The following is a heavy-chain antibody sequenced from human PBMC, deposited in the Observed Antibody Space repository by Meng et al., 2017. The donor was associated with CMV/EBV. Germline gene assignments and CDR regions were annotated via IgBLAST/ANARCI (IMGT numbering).Heavy chain of an antibody. CDR2: RIPVLGIP. D-gene: IGHD2-2*01. CDR1: TCSSDT. Sequence: TCSSDTISWVRQAPGQGREWMERRIPVLGIPNDAQRSQGRVTITADKSTSTAYMELSSLRSEDTAVYYCARDCSSTSCVLRRNWFDPWGQGTLVTVSS. V-gene: IGHV1-69*04. CDR3: ARDCSSTSCVLRRNWFDP. J-gene: IGHJ5*02.